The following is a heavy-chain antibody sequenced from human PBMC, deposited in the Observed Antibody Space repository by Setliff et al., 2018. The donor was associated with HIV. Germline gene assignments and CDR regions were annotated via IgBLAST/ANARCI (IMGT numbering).Heavy chain of an antibody. CDR3: ARGAEALAINPPSFDYYFDH. D-gene: IGHD3-9*01. CDR1: GYRFTDFY. J-gene: IGHJ4*02. V-gene: IGHV1-2*02. Sequence: ASVKVSCKTFGYRFTDFYVNWVRQAPGQGLEWMGWINPKSGATKNAQKFQGRVTMTRDTSISTVYMELSSLRSDDTALYFCARGAEALAINPPSFDYYFDHWGQGTPVTVSS. CDR2: INPKSGAT.